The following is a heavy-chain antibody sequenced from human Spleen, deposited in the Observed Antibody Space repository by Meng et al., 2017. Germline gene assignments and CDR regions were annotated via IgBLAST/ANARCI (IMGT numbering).Heavy chain of an antibody. CDR1: GFSFSSYA. D-gene: IGHD4-11*01. CDR2: ISGGGGTT. Sequence: GESLKISCAASGFSFSSYAMSWVRQAPGKGLEWVSFISGGGGTTYFADSVRGRFSISRDNSNNILYLQMDSLRAEDTAVYYCARDDYHIDYWGQGTLVTVSS. V-gene: IGHV3-23*01. CDR3: ARDDYHIDY. J-gene: IGHJ4*02.